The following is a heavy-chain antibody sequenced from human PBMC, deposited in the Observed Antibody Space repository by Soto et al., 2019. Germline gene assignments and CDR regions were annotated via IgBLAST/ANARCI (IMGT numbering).Heavy chain of an antibody. J-gene: IGHJ3*02. Sequence: QVQLQESGPGLVKPSEALSLTCTVSGGSISSTSYYWGWIRQPPGKGLEWIGNIFYSGSTYYNPSLKSRVTISVDTSKDQFSLKLSSVTAADTAVYYCARLPRTYCSNTICYIDAFDIWGQGTMVTVSS. CDR1: GGSISSTSYY. D-gene: IGHD2-2*02. CDR3: ARLPRTYCSNTICYIDAFDI. CDR2: IFYSGST. V-gene: IGHV4-39*01.